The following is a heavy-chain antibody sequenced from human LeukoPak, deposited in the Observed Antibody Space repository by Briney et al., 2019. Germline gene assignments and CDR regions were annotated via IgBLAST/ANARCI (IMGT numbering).Heavy chain of an antibody. CDR1: GYTFTSYD. D-gene: IGHD3-9*01. V-gene: IGHV1-8*03. J-gene: IGHJ6*03. CDR2: MNPNSGNT. Sequence: ASVKVSCKASGYTFTSYDINWVRQATGQGLEWMGWMNPNSGNTGYAQKFQGRVTITRNTSISPAYMELSSLRAEDTAVYYRARGGDTGYYQTYYYSMDVWGKGTTVTVSS. CDR3: ARGGDTGYYQTYYYSMDV.